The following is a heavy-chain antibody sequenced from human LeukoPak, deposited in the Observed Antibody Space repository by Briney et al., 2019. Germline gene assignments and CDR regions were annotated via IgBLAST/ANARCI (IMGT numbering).Heavy chain of an antibody. V-gene: IGHV4-38-2*02. J-gene: IGHJ4*02. CDR2: IYHSGST. CDR1: GYSISSGYY. Sequence: PSETLSLTCTVSGYSISSGYYWGWIRQPPGKGLEWIGSIYHSGSTYYNPSLKSRVTISVDTSKNQFSLKLSSVTAADTAVYYCARVGDPHYDILTDQSHGLFDYWGQGTLVTVSS. CDR3: ARVGDPHYDILTDQSHGLFDY. D-gene: IGHD3-9*01.